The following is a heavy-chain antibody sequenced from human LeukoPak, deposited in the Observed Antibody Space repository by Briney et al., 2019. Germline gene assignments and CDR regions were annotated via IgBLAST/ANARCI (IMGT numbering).Heavy chain of an antibody. Sequence: SETLSLTCAVYGGSFSGYYWSWIRQPPGKGLEWIGEINHSGSTNYNPSLKSRVTISVDTSKNQFSLKLSSVTAADTAVYYCARVSGYAFDYWGQGTLVTVSS. CDR2: INHSGST. D-gene: IGHD3-22*01. V-gene: IGHV4-34*01. CDR3: ARVSGYAFDY. CDR1: GGSFSGYY. J-gene: IGHJ4*02.